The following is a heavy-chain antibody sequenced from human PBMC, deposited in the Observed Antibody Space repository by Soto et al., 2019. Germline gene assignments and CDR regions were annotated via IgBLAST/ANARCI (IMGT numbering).Heavy chain of an antibody. J-gene: IGHJ4*02. D-gene: IGHD2-15*01. Sequence: GGSLRLSCAATGFTFSNYFMTWIRQPPGGGLEWVATTSDGDGRTYYADSVKGRFTISRDNSKNTLYLQMNSLRAEDTAVYYCVKDPRCCSGRSCYLNWGQGTLVTVSS. CDR1: GFTFSNYF. CDR2: TSDGDGRT. V-gene: IGHV3-23*01. CDR3: VKDPRCCSGRSCYLN.